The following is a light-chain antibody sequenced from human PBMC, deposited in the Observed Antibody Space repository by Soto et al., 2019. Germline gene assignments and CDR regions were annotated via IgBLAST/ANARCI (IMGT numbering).Light chain of an antibody. V-gene: IGLV1-47*01. CDR3: AAWDDSLSGVV. CDR1: SXNIGTNY. CDR2: RND. Sequence: QSVLTQPPSASATPGQRVTISCSGSSXNIGTNYVYWYQHLPGTAPKLLIYRNDQRPSGVPDRFSGSMSGTAASLAIGGLRSEDEADYYCAAWDDSLSGVVYGGGTQLPS. J-gene: IGLJ2*01.